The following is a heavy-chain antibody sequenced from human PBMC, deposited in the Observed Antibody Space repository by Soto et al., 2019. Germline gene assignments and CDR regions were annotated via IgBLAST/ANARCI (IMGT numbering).Heavy chain of an antibody. CDR2: MNPNSGNT. V-gene: IGHV1-8*01. CDR3: ARGGLYFSAWSGFDP. Sequence: ASVKVSCKASGYTFTSYDINWVRQANGQGLEWMGWMNPNSGNTGYAQKFQGRVTMTRNTSISTAYMELSSLRSEDTAVYYCARGGLYFSAWSGFDPWGQGTLVTVSS. CDR1: GYTFTSYD. D-gene: IGHD3-3*01. J-gene: IGHJ5*02.